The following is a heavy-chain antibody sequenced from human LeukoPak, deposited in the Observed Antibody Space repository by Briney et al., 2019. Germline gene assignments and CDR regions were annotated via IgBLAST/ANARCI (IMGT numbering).Heavy chain of an antibody. V-gene: IGHV3-23*01. CDR1: GFTFSSYA. D-gene: IGHD5-24*01. Sequence: GGSLRLSCAASGFTFSSYAMTWVRQAPGKGLEWVSAISGSGNSTYYADSVKGRFTISRDNSKNTLYLQMNSLRAEDTAVYYCARDLELATTYFDYWGQGTLVTVSS. J-gene: IGHJ4*02. CDR3: ARDLELATTYFDY. CDR2: ISGSGNST.